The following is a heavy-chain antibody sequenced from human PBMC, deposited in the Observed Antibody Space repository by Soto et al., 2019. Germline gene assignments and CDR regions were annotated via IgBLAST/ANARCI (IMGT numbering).Heavy chain of an antibody. Sequence: PGGSLRLSCAASGFTFSSYAMSWVRQAPGKGLEWVSAISGIGGSTYYADSVKGRFTISRDNSKNTLYLQMNSLRAEDTAVYYCAKGAETTLYYYDSSGYSGIYLDYWGQGTLVTVSS. V-gene: IGHV3-23*01. CDR2: ISGIGGST. CDR1: GFTFSSYA. J-gene: IGHJ4*02. CDR3: AKGAETTLYYYDSSGYSGIYLDY. D-gene: IGHD3-22*01.